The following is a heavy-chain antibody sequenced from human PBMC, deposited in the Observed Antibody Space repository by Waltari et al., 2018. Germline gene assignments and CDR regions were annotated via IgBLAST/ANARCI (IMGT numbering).Heavy chain of an antibody. CDR2: IDYSGST. D-gene: IGHD1-7*01. J-gene: IGHJ4*02. V-gene: IGHV4-30-4*08. CDR1: GGSISSGDYY. Sequence: QVQLQESGPGLVKPSQTLSLTCTVSGGSISSGDYYWSWIRQPPGKGLAWIGYIDYSGSTYYNPSLKSRVTISVDTSKNQFSLKLSSVTAADTAVYYCARDHWNSYYFDYWGQGTLVTVSS. CDR3: ARDHWNSYYFDY.